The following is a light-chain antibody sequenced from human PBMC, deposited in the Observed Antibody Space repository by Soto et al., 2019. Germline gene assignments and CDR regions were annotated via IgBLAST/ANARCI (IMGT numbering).Light chain of an antibody. Sequence: DVQMTQSPSSLSAFVGDRVTITCRASQGIAPYLAWFQQKPGKVPKLLIYATSTLQSGVPSRFSGSGSGTDFTLTINSLQPEDVRTYYCQKYNSAPLTFGGRTKVEIK. CDR1: QGIAPY. CDR3: QKYNSAPLT. J-gene: IGKJ4*01. V-gene: IGKV1-27*01. CDR2: ATS.